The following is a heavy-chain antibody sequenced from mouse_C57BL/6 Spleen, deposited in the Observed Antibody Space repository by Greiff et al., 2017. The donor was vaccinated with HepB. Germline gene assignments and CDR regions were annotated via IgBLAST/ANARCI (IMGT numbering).Heavy chain of an antibody. Sequence: EVQRVESGAELVKPGASVKLSCTTSGFNIKDYYMHWVKQRTEQGLEWIGRIDPEDGETKYAPKFQGKATITADTSYNTAYLQLSSLTSEDTAVYYCARKWGTLYYYAMDYWGQGTSVTVSS. CDR1: GFNIKDYY. J-gene: IGHJ4*01. CDR2: IDPEDGET. D-gene: IGHD1-3*01. V-gene: IGHV14-2*01. CDR3: ARKWGTLYYYAMDY.